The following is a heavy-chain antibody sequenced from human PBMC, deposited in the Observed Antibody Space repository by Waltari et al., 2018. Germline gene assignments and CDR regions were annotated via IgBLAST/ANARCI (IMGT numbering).Heavy chain of an antibody. CDR1: GYSFTSYW. CDR3: ARRDVVVVAATGYWYFDL. V-gene: IGHV5-51*03. Sequence: EVQLVQSGAEVKKPGESLKISCKGSGYSFTSYWIGWVRQMPGKGLEWMGIIYPGDSDTRYSPSFQGQVTISADKSISTAYLQWSSLKASDTAMYYCARRDVVVVAATGYWYFDLWGRGTLVTVSS. CDR2: IYPGDSDT. D-gene: IGHD2-15*01. J-gene: IGHJ2*01.